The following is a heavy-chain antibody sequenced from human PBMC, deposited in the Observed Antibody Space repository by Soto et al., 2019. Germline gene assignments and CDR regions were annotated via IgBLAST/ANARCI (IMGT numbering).Heavy chain of an antibody. CDR3: AKDQMTTVTTRAFDI. D-gene: IGHD4-17*01. CDR1: GFTFSNYW. V-gene: IGHV3-23*01. J-gene: IGHJ3*02. Sequence: GSLRLSCAASGFTFSNYWMSWVRQAPGKGLEWVSAISGSGGSTYYADSVKGRFTISRDNSKNTLYLQMNSLRAEDTAVYYCAKDQMTTVTTRAFDIWGQGTMVTVSS. CDR2: ISGSGGST.